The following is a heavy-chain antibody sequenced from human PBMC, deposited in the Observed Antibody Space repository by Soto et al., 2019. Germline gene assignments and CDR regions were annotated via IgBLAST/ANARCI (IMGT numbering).Heavy chain of an antibody. Sequence: GESLKISCQGSGYSFTSYWIGWVRQMPGKGLEWMGIIYPGDSDTRYSPSFQGQVTISADKSISTAYLQWSSLKASDTAMYYCARRSYDSMRWFDPWGQGTLVTVSS. V-gene: IGHV5-51*01. CDR2: IYPGDSDT. D-gene: IGHD3-22*01. CDR1: GYSFTSYW. J-gene: IGHJ5*02. CDR3: ARRSYDSMRWFDP.